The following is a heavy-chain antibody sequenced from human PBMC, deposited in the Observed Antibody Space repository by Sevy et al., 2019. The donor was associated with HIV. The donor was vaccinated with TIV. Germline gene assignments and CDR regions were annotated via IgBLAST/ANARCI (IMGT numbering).Heavy chain of an antibody. CDR2: IIPILGIA. Sequence: ASVKVSCKASGGTFSSYAISWVRQAPGQGLEWMGRIIPILGIANYAQKFQGRVTITADKSTSTAYMELSSLRSEDTAVYYCAREGLVGYDSSGSFDYWGQRTLVTVSS. J-gene: IGHJ4*02. V-gene: IGHV1-69*04. D-gene: IGHD3-22*01. CDR1: GGTFSSYA. CDR3: AREGLVGYDSSGSFDY.